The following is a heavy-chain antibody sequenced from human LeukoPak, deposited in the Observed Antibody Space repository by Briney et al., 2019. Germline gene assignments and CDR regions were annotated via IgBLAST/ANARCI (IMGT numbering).Heavy chain of an antibody. J-gene: IGHJ4*02. Sequence: PGGSLRLSCAASGFTFSDYYMSWIRQTPGKGLEWVSHISGSSSYINYADSVKGRVTISRDNARNSLFLQMNSLRAEDTAVYYCAREQNDYFDYWGQGTLVTVSS. CDR1: GFTFSDYY. D-gene: IGHD1-1*01. CDR3: AREQNDYFDY. V-gene: IGHV3-11*05. CDR2: ISGSSSYI.